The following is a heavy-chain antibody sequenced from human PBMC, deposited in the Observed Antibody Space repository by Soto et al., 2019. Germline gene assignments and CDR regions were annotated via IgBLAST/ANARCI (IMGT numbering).Heavy chain of an antibody. CDR3: AREWSTSVAAPGY. V-gene: IGHV3-30-3*01. CDR1: EFTVSSYT. Sequence: QVQLGESGGGVVQPGRSLKLSCAASEFTVSSYTMYWVRQAPGTGLEWVAGISNKGGNTYYLDSVKGRFTISRDNSKNTLYLEMNSLRVEDTAVYYCAREWSTSVAAPGYWGQGTLVTVSS. CDR2: ISNKGGNT. J-gene: IGHJ4*02. D-gene: IGHD6-19*01.